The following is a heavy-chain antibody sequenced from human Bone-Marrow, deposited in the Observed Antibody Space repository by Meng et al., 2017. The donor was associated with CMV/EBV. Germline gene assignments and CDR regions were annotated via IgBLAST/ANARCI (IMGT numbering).Heavy chain of an antibody. CDR2: ISSSSSYI. CDR1: GFTFSSYS. CDR3: AREPRGIVATTYFDY. D-gene: IGHD5-12*01. V-gene: IGHV3-21*04. J-gene: IGHJ4*02. Sequence: GESLKISCAASGFTFSSYSMNWVRQAPGKGLEWVSSISSSSSYIYYADSVKGRFTISRDNAKNSLYLQMNSLRAEDTAVYYCAREPRGIVATTYFDYWGQGTLVTVSS.